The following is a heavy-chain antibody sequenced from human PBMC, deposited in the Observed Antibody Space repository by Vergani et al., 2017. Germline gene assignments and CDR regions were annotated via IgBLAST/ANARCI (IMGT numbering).Heavy chain of an antibody. CDR2: IFPIYGIA. J-gene: IGHJ6*03. D-gene: IGHD2-2*01. CDR3: ARACEGYCSSTTCFFYYMDV. CDR1: GGTFGTYG. V-gene: IGHV1-69*01. Sequence: QVQLVQSGAEVKKPGSSVKVSCKASGGTFGTYGFNWVRQAPGQGLEWVGGIFPIYGIANYGRKFQGRVTITADEATSTLYMELGGLRSDDTAVYYCARACEGYCSSTTCFFYYMDVWGKGTTVTVSS.